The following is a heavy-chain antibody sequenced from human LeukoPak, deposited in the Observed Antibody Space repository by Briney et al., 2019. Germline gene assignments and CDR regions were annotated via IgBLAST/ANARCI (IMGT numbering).Heavy chain of an antibody. CDR2: INHSGST. Sequence: KSSETLSLTCAGYGGSFSGYYWSWIRQPPGKGLEWIGEINHSGSTNYNPSLKSRVTISVDTSKNQFSLKLSSVTAADTAVYYCARHGYGYYYYYYMDVWGKGTTVTVSS. D-gene: IGHD5-18*01. CDR3: ARHGYGYYYYYYMDV. J-gene: IGHJ6*03. CDR1: GGSFSGYY. V-gene: IGHV4-34*01.